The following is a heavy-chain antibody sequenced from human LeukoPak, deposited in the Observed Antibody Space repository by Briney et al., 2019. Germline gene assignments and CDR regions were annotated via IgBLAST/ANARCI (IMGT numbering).Heavy chain of an antibody. CDR1: GASVSSASY. J-gene: IGHJ5*02. V-gene: IGHV4-61*01. Sequence: PSETLSLTWTVSGASVSSASYWTWIRQPPGKGVEWIAHIYNGVNTNYNPSLKSRVTISVDTSKNQFSLRLNSVTAADTAVYYCARSRAFNSGAFDPWGQGTLVTVSS. D-gene: IGHD1-26*01. CDR2: IYNGVNT. CDR3: ARSRAFNSGAFDP.